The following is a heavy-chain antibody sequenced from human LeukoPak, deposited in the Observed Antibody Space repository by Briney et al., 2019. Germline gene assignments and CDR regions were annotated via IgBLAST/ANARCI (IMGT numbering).Heavy chain of an antibody. V-gene: IGHV3-21*01. CDR1: GFTFSDYS. J-gene: IGHJ3*02. CDR2: ISDDSNYI. Sequence: GGSLRLSCAASGFTFSDYSMNWVRQAPGKGLEWVSSISDDSNYIYYADSVKGRFTISRDNAKNSLYLQINSLRAEDTAVYYCAREHEGAFDIWGQGTMVTVSS. CDR3: AREHEGAFDI.